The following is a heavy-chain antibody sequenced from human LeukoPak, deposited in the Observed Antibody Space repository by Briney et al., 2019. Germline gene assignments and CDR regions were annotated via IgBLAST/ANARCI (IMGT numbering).Heavy chain of an antibody. D-gene: IGHD5-24*01. CDR2: INPNSRCT. CDR1: GYSFTDYF. Sequence: GASVKVSCKASGYSFTDYFIHWVRQAPGQGLEWVGWINPNSRCTNYAQKFQGRVTMTRDTSISTDYMALTSLTTDGTAVYFCARGGDGLACWGPGTLVTVS. J-gene: IGHJ4*02. V-gene: IGHV1-2*02. CDR3: ARGGDGLAC.